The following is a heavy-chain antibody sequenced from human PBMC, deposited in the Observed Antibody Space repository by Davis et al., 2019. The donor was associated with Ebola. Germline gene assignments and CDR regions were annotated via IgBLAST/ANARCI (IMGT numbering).Heavy chain of an antibody. D-gene: IGHD3-3*01. CDR2: IKQGGSEK. CDR1: GFTFSSYW. CDR3: ARDRLYDFWSGYSDY. J-gene: IGHJ4*02. V-gene: IGHV3-7*03. Sequence: GESLKISCAASGFTFSSYWMSWVRQAPGKGLEWVANIKQGGSEKYYVDSVKGRFTISRDNAKNSLYLQMNSLRAEDTAVYYCARDRLYDFWSGYSDYWGQGTLVTVSS.